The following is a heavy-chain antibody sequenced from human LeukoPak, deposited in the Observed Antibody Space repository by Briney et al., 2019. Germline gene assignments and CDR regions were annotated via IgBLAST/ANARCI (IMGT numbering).Heavy chain of an antibody. D-gene: IGHD4-17*01. J-gene: IGHJ4*02. CDR3: TRNTVTVHFDY. CDR2: IRSKAFGWTP. CDR1: GFTFDDYA. V-gene: IGHV3-49*03. Sequence: GGSVRLSCSASGFTFDDYAVSWFRQAPGKGLEWFGFIRSKAFGWTPEYAASVRGRFTISRDDSKSIAYLQMNSLKTEDTAVYYCTRNTVTVHFDYWSQGTLVTVSS.